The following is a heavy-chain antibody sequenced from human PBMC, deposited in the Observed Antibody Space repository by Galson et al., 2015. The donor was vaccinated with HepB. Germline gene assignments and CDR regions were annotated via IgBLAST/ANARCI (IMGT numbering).Heavy chain of an antibody. CDR1: GLNIRNHN. D-gene: IGHD5-18*01. CDR2: ISSTSTYI. CDR3: ARDLRIGDIQVWLRTWYFDL. Sequence: SLRLSCAASGLNIRNHNMNWVRQAPGKGLEWVSSISSTSTYIYYADSVKGRFIVSRDSAKRSIYLQMNNLRADDTAVYYCARDLRIGDIQVWLRTWYFDLWGRGTLVTVSS. J-gene: IGHJ2*01. V-gene: IGHV3-21*01.